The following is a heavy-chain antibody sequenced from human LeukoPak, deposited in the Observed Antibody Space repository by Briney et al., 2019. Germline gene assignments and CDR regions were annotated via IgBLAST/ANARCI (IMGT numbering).Heavy chain of an antibody. Sequence: GESLQISCKGSGYSFTSYWIGWVRQMPGEGLEWMGISYPGDSDTRYSPSFQSQVTISADKSISTAYLQWSSLKASDTAMYYCARHVTMPSRDYYDSSGYADYWGQGTLVTVSS. CDR3: ARHVTMPSRDYYDSSGYADY. J-gene: IGHJ4*02. D-gene: IGHD3-22*01. V-gene: IGHV5-51*01. CDR1: GYSFTSYW. CDR2: SYPGDSDT.